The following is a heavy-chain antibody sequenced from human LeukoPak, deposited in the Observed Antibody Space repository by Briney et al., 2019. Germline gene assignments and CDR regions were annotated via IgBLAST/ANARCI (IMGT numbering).Heavy chain of an antibody. Sequence: SVKVSCKASGYTFTSYGISWVRRAPGQGLEWMGGIIPIFGTANYAQKFQGRVTITADESTSTAYMELSSLRSEDTAVYYCARGFQEYCSGGSCYYAFDIWGQGTMVTVSS. CDR1: GYTFTSYG. CDR3: ARGFQEYCSGGSCYYAFDI. D-gene: IGHD2-15*01. V-gene: IGHV1-69*13. CDR2: IIPIFGTA. J-gene: IGHJ3*02.